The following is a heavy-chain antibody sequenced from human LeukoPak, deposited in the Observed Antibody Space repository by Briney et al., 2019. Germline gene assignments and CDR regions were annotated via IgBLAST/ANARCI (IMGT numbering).Heavy chain of an antibody. J-gene: IGHJ5*02. V-gene: IGHV1-69*06. CDR3: AKVVAAIPSDNWFDP. D-gene: IGHD2-15*01. CDR2: IIPIFGTA. CDR1: GGTFSSYA. Sequence: GSSVKVSCMASGGTFSSYAISWVRQAPGQGLEWMGGIIPIFGTANYAQKFQGRVTITADKSTSTAYMELSSLRSEDTAVYYCAKVVAAIPSDNWFDPWGQGTLVTVSS.